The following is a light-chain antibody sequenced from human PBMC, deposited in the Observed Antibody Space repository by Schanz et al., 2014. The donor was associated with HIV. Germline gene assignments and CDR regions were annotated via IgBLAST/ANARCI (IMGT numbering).Light chain of an antibody. CDR2: YDS. CDR3: SLLLFPPSPQV. V-gene: IGLV3-21*01. CDR1: NIGSKS. J-gene: IGLJ3*02. Sequence: SSELTQPPSVSVAPGKTARITCGGNNIGSKSVHWYQQKPGQAPVLVIYYDSDRPSGIPERFSGSNSGNTATLTISRVEAGDEADYYCSLLLFPPSPQVFGGGTKLTVL.